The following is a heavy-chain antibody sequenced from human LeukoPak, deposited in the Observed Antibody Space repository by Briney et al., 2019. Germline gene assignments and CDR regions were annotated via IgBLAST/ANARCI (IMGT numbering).Heavy chain of an antibody. V-gene: IGHV3-21*01. CDR1: GFTFSTYN. J-gene: IGHJ4*02. CDR3: ARDDYYGSGSYFPYYFDY. D-gene: IGHD3-10*01. Sequence: GGSLRLSCAASGFTFSTYNMNWVRQAPGKGLEWVSSITSSSSYIYYADSVKGRFTISRDNAKNSLYLQMNSLRAEDTAVYYCARDDYYGSGSYFPYYFDYWGQGTLVTVSS. CDR2: ITSSSSYI.